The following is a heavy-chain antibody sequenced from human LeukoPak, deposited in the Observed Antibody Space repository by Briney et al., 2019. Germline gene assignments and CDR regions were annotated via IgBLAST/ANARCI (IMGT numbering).Heavy chain of an antibody. V-gene: IGHV3-48*03. D-gene: IGHD6-19*01. Sequence: GGSLRLSCAASGFTFSSYEMNWVRQAPGKGLEWVSYLSSGSTIYDADSVKGRFTISRDNAKNSLYLQMNSRRAEDTAVYYCARESIAVAGAPFDYWGQGTLVTVSS. CDR1: GFTFSSYE. CDR2: LSSGSTI. CDR3: ARESIAVAGAPFDY. J-gene: IGHJ4*02.